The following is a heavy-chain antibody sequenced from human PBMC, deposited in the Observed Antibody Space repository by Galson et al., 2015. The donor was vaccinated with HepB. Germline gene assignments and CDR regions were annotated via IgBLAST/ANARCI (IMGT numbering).Heavy chain of an antibody. J-gene: IGHJ6*02. V-gene: IGHV3-13*01. Sequence: SLRLSCAASGFTFSSYDMHWVRQATGKGLEWVSAIGTAGDTYYPGSVKGRFTISRENAKNSLYLQMNSLRAGDTAVYYCARGSAYSSGWYTMGGYYYYYGMDVWGQGTTVTVSS. CDR1: GFTFSSYD. CDR3: ARGSAYSSGWYTMGGYYYYYGMDV. D-gene: IGHD6-19*01. CDR2: IGTAGDT.